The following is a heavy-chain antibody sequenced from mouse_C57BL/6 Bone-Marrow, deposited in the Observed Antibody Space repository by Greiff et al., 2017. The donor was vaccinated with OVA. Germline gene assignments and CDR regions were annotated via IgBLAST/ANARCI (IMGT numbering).Heavy chain of an antibody. D-gene: IGHD2-3*01. V-gene: IGHV7-3*01. CDR1: GFTFTDYY. CDR2: IRNKANGYTT. CDR3: ASYRDGYYLDY. J-gene: IGHJ2*01. Sequence: EVMLVESGGGLVQPGGSLSLSCAASGFTFTDYYMSWVRQPPGKALEWLGFIRNKANGYTTEYSAPVKGRFTISRDNSQSILYLQMNALRAEDSATYYCASYRDGYYLDYWGQGTTLTVAS.